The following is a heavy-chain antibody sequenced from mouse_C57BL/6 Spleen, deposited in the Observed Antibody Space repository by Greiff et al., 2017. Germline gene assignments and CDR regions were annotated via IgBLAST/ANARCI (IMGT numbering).Heavy chain of an antibody. CDR1: GYTFTDYY. J-gene: IGHJ1*03. CDR2: INPNNGGT. D-gene: IGHD3-3*01. Sequence: EVQLQQSGPELVKPGASVKISCKASGYTFTDYYMNWVKQSHGKSLEWIGDINPNNGGTSYNQKFKGKATLTVDKSSSTAYMELRSLTSEDSAVYYCARGGGRGWYFDVWGTGTTVTVSS. V-gene: IGHV1-26*01. CDR3: ARGGGRGWYFDV.